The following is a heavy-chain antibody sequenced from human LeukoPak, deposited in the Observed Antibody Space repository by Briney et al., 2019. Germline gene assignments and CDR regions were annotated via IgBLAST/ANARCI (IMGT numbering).Heavy chain of an antibody. CDR2: INGDGNST. V-gene: IGHV3-23*01. CDR3: VTPAVIVRASYSDY. D-gene: IGHD1-26*01. CDR1: GFIFSTYA. J-gene: IGHJ4*02. Sequence: PGGSLRLSCAASGFIFSTYAMSWVRQAPGKGLEWVSAINGDGNSTYYADSVKGRFTISRDNSKNTLYLQMNSLGVEDTAIYFCVTPAVIVRASYSDYWGQGTLVTVSS.